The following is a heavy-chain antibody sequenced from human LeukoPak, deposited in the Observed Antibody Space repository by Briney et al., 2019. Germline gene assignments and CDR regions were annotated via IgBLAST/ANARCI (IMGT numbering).Heavy chain of an antibody. CDR1: GGSISSGGYY. CDR2: IYYSGST. D-gene: IGHD3-16*01. CDR3: ARDAPDYDTYYYYYMDV. V-gene: IGHV4-31*03. Sequence: SETLSLTCTVSGGSISSGGYYWSWIRQHPGKGLEWIGYIYYSGSTYYNPSHKSRVTISVDTSKNQFSLKLSSVTAADTAVYYCARDAPDYDTYYYYYMDVWGKGTTVTVSS. J-gene: IGHJ6*03.